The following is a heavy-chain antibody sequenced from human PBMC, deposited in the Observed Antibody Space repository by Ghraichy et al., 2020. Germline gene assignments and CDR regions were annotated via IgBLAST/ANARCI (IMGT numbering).Heavy chain of an antibody. J-gene: IGHJ4*02. CDR3: ARGTTYSSSWYDY. CDR1: GFTFSDYY. D-gene: IGHD6-13*01. V-gene: IGHV3-11*06. Sequence: GESLNISCAASGFTFSDYYMSWIRQAPGKGLEWVSYISSSSSYTNYADSVKGRFTISRDNAKNSLYLQMNSLRAEDTAVYYCARGTTYSSSWYDYWGQGTLVTVSS. CDR2: ISSSSSYT.